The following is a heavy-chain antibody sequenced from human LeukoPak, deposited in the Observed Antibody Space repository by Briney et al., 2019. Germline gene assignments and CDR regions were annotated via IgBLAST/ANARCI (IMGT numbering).Heavy chain of an antibody. CDR3: VTAAVAGAVY. D-gene: IGHD6-19*01. Sequence: PGGSLRLSCAASGFAFSSYGMNWIRQAPGKGLEWISHISSTSTAIYYADSVGGLFTISRDNAKNSPSLQMSSLRDEDTAVYYCVTAAVAGAVYWGQGTLVTVSS. J-gene: IGHJ4*02. CDR1: GFAFSSYG. V-gene: IGHV3-48*02. CDR2: ISSTSTAI.